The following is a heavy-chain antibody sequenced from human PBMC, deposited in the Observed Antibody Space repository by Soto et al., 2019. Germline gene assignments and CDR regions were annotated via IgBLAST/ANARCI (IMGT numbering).Heavy chain of an antibody. J-gene: IGHJ5*02. V-gene: IGHV4-4*02. D-gene: IGHD6-19*01. CDR3: ARKQWVVPNWFDP. Sequence: SETLSLTCAVSGGSVSSTNWWTWVRQPPGKRLEWIGEIYHSGSTTYSPSLRGRATISVDKSNNQFSLRVRSVTAADTALYFCARKQWVVPNWFDPWGQGILVTVSS. CDR2: IYHSGST. CDR1: GGSVSSTNW.